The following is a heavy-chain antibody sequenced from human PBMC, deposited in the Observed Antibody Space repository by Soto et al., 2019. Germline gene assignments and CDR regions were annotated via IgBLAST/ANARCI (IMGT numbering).Heavy chain of an antibody. Sequence: GSLRLSCAASGFTVSSNYMSWVRQAPGKGLEWVSVIYSGGSTYYADSVKGRFTISRDNSKNTLYLQMNSLRAEDTAVYYCARDHGPYCSGGSCAPNWFDPWGQGTLVTVSS. CDR2: IYSGGST. D-gene: IGHD2-15*01. CDR3: ARDHGPYCSGGSCAPNWFDP. J-gene: IGHJ5*02. CDR1: GFTVSSNY. V-gene: IGHV3-53*01.